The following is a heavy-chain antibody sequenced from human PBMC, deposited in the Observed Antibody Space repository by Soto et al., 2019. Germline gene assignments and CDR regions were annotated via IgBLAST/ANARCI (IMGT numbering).Heavy chain of an antibody. D-gene: IGHD2-15*01. CDR2: IYYSGPT. J-gene: IGHJ4*02. V-gene: IGHV4-31*11. Sequence: QVQLQESGPGLVKPSQTLSLTCAVSGGSISSINSGHYYWNWIRQHPGEGLEWVGFIYYSGPTYQNSARXXGXAXXVAARKNQSSLRLRAVTAADTAVYYCSRWWNYFDTWCPGALVTVSS. CDR1: GGSISSINSGHYY. CDR3: SRWWNYFDT.